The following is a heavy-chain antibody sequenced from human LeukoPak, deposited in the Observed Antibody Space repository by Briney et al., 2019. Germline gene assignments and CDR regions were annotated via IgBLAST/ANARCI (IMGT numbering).Heavy chain of an antibody. Sequence: GASVKVSCKASGYTFPGYYMHWVRQAPGQGLEWMGWINPNSGGTNYAQKFQGRVTMTRDTSISTAYMELSRLRSDDTAVYYCARVYSGYAPYFDYWGQGTLVTVSS. V-gene: IGHV1-2*02. J-gene: IGHJ4*02. D-gene: IGHD5-12*01. CDR1: GYTFPGYY. CDR2: INPNSGGT. CDR3: ARVYSGYAPYFDY.